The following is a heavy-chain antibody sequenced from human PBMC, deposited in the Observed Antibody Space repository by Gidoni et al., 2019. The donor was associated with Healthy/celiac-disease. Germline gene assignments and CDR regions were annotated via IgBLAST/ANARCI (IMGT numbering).Heavy chain of an antibody. J-gene: IGHJ3*02. V-gene: IGHV5-51*01. Sequence: EVQLVQSGAEVKKPGESPKISCKSSGYNFTSYWIGWVRQMPGKGLEWMGIIYPGDSDTRYSPSFQGQVTISADKSISAAYLQWSSLKASDTAMYYCASSGGRRWNYGRNVAFDIWGQGTMVTVSS. CDR3: ASSGGRRWNYGRNVAFDI. D-gene: IGHD1-7*01. CDR1: GYNFTSYW. CDR2: IYPGDSDT.